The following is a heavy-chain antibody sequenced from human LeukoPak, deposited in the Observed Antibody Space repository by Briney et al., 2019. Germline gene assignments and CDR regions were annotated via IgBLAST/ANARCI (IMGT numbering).Heavy chain of an antibody. V-gene: IGHV4-39*07. J-gene: IGHJ4*02. CDR1: GGSISSSSYY. CDR3: ARAYYYDSSGLN. Sequence: PSETLFLTCTVSGGSISSSSYYWGWIRQPPGKGLEWIGSIYYSGSTYYNPSLKSRVTISVDTSKNQFSLKLSSVTAADTAVYYCARAYYYDSSGLNWGQGTLVTVSS. D-gene: IGHD3-22*01. CDR2: IYYSGST.